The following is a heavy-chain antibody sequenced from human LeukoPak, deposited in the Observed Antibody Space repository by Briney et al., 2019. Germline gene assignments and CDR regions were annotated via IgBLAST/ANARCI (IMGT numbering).Heavy chain of an antibody. CDR1: GFTFSSFA. CDR2: ISGSSTST. CDR3: AKDLSMAVTGSPFDY. Sequence: GGSLRLSCAASGFTFSSFAMSWVRRAPGKGLERVSTISGSSTSTYYADSVQRRFTVSRDNSKSTLFLQMNSLRAEDTAIYYCAKDLSMAVTGSPFDYWGQGTLVTVSS. V-gene: IGHV3-23*01. J-gene: IGHJ4*02. D-gene: IGHD6-19*01.